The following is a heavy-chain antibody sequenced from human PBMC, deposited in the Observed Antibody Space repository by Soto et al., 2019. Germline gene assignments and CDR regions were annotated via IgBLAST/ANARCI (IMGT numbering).Heavy chain of an antibody. CDR3: ARIPLGLEWLLKYYYYYGMDV. J-gene: IGHJ6*02. CDR1: GGSFSGYY. Sequence: PSETLSLTCAVYGGSFSGYYWSWIRQPPGKGLEWIGEINHSGSTNYNPSLKSRVTISVDTSKNQFSLKLSPVTAADTAVYYCARIPLGLEWLLKYYYYYGMDVWGQGTTVTVSS. D-gene: IGHD3-3*01. V-gene: IGHV4-34*01. CDR2: INHSGST.